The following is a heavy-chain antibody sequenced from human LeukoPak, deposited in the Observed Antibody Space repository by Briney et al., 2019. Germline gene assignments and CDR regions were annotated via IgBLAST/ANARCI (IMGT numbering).Heavy chain of an antibody. CDR1: GFSFSNFD. Sequence: GGSLRLSCAASGFSFSNFDMSCVRQSPGNGLEVASFICASGDVIVYAGYVKGRFTISRDNSKNILYLHMNSLRAEDTAVYYCGRDRAGDKRGDIWGQGTMVTVCS. V-gene: IGHV3-23*01. CDR3: GRDRAGDKRGDI. CDR2: ICASGDVI. J-gene: IGHJ3*02. D-gene: IGHD4-17*01.